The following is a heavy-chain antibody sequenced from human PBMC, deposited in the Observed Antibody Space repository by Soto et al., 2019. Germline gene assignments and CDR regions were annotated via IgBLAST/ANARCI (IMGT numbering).Heavy chain of an antibody. J-gene: IGHJ5*02. CDR2: ISSSSSYI. D-gene: IGHD2-15*01. V-gene: IGHV3-21*01. CDR3: ARDSMVVVVVAARGFDP. Sequence: GESLKISCAASGFTFSSYSMNWVRQAPGKGLEWVSSISSSSSYIYYADSVKGRFTISRDNAKNSLYLQMNSLRAEDTAVYYCARDSMVVVVVAARGFDPWGQGTLVTVSS. CDR1: GFTFSSYS.